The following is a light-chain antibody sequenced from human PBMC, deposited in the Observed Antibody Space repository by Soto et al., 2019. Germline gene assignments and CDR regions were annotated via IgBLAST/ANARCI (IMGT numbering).Light chain of an antibody. J-gene: IGKJ1*01. CDR1: ESINSW. V-gene: IGKV1-5*03. CDR3: QQYKSYSQ. Sequence: DIQMTQSPSTLSASVGDRVTVTCRASESINSWLAWYQQKPGKAPKLLIYKASNLESGVPSRFSGSGSGTEFTLTITSLQPDDFATYYCQQYKSYSQFVQGTKV. CDR2: KAS.